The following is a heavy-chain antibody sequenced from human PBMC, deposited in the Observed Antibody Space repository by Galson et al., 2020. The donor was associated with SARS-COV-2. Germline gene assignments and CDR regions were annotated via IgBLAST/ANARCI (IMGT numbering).Heavy chain of an antibody. CDR2: IKSESDGGTT. Sequence: GESLKISCAASGLTFSNAWMSWVRQAPGKGLEWVGRIKSESDGGTTDYAAPVKGRFTISRHDSINTLYLQMNSLKTEDTAVYYCITEPPYSNWGQGTLVTVSS. V-gene: IGHV3-15*01. D-gene: IGHD1-26*01. CDR3: ITEPPYSN. CDR1: GLTFSNAW. J-gene: IGHJ4*02.